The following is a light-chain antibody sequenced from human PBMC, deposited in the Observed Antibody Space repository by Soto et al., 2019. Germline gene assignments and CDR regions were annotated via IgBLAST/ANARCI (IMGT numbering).Light chain of an antibody. V-gene: IGKV3-15*01. CDR1: QSVSSN. CDR3: QQRSNWPPIT. CDR2: GAS. Sequence: EIVMTQSPSTLSVSPGERATLSCGASQSVSSNLAWYQQKPGQAPRLIIYGASTRATGIPARFSGSGSGTEFTITISSLRSEDFAVYYCQQRSNWPPITFGQGTRLEIK. J-gene: IGKJ5*01.